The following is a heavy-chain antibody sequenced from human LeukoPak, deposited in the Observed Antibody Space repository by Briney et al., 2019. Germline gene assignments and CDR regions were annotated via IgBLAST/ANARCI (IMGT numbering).Heavy chain of an antibody. V-gene: IGHV3-21*01. Sequence: GGSLRLSCAASGFTFSGFGMNWVRQAPGKGLEWVSSISFSSSYIYYADSVKGRFTISRDNAENSLYLQMNSLRAEDTAVYYCARAKFDSSYYYYRGFDIWGQGTMVTVSS. D-gene: IGHD3-22*01. CDR3: ARAKFDSSYYYYRGFDI. CDR1: GFTFSGFG. J-gene: IGHJ3*02. CDR2: ISFSSSYI.